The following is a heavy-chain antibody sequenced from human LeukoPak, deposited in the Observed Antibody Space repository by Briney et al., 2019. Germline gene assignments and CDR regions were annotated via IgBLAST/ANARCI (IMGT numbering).Heavy chain of an antibody. J-gene: IGHJ4*02. CDR1: GFTFDDYG. V-gene: IGHV3-11*04. D-gene: IGHD2-2*01. Sequence: GGSLRLSYAASGFTFDDYGMSWVRHGPGKGLEWVSFISSSGSTIYYADSVKGRFTIARDNAKNSLYLQMNSLRAEDTAVYYCASTDCSSTSCYLRYYDFWTHFDYWGQGTLVTVSS. CDR3: ASTDCSSTSCYLRYYDFWTHFDY. CDR2: ISSSGSTI.